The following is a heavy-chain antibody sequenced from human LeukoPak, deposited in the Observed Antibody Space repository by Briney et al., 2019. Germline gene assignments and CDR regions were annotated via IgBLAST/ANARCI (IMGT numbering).Heavy chain of an antibody. J-gene: IGHJ4*02. D-gene: IGHD3-10*01. CDR1: GFTFSSYG. CDR3: AKARSSRGYFDY. V-gene: IGHV3-30*18. CDR2: ISYDGSNK. Sequence: PGGSLRLSCAASGFTFSSYGMHWVRQAPGKGLEWVAVISYDGSNKYYADSVKGRFTISRDNSKNTLYLQMNSLRAEDTAVYYCAKARSSRGYFDYWGQGTLVTVSS.